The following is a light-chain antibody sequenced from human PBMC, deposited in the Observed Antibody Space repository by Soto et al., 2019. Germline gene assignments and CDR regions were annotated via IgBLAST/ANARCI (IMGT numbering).Light chain of an antibody. CDR1: QSLLHSDGYKY. CDR3: RQTLQTPFT. V-gene: IGKV2-28*01. J-gene: IGKJ3*01. Sequence: VMTQSSVSLPVTPGEPASISCKSSQSLLHSDGYKYLDWYVQKSGQSPQLLIYLGSHRASGVPDRISGSGSGTDFTLKISKVEADDVGVYYCRQTLQTPFTFGPGTKVDIE. CDR2: LGS.